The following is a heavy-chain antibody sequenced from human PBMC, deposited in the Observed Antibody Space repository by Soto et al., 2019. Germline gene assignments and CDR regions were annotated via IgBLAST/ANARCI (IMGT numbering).Heavy chain of an antibody. CDR3: AKDISCSGGSCGGMDV. Sequence: GSLRLSCAASGFTFDDYTMHWVRQAPGKGLEWVSLISWDGGSTYYADSVKGRFTISRDNSKNSLYLQMNSLRTEDTALYYCAKDISCSGGSCGGMDVWGQGTTVTVSS. V-gene: IGHV3-43*01. CDR2: ISWDGGST. J-gene: IGHJ6*02. CDR1: GFTFDDYT. D-gene: IGHD2-15*01.